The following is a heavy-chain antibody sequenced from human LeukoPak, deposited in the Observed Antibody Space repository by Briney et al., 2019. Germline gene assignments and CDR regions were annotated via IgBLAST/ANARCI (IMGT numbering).Heavy chain of an antibody. CDR2: MTPNNANT. J-gene: IGHJ1*01. CDR3: TRGGPVAGTHKYFQH. Sequence: ASVKVSCKASGYTFTSYDINWVRQATGQGLEWMGGMTPNNANTDYAQKFQGRVTLTRNTSISTAYMELSSLRSEDTAMYYCTRGGPVAGTHKYFQHWGQGTLVTVSS. CDR1: GYTFTSYD. V-gene: IGHV1-8*01. D-gene: IGHD6-19*01.